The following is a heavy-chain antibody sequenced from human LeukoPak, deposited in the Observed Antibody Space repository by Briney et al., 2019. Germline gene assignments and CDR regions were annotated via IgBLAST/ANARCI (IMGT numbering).Heavy chain of an antibody. Sequence: GGSLRLSCAASGFTFSDYYMSWIRQAPGKGLEWVSAISGSGGSTYYADSVKGRFTISRDNSKNTLYLQMNSLRAEDTAVYYCAKEDSGSYLGGPSSTFWGQGTLVTVSS. D-gene: IGHD1-26*01. CDR3: AKEDSGSYLGGPSSTF. CDR2: ISGSGGST. V-gene: IGHV3-23*01. CDR1: GFTFSDYY. J-gene: IGHJ4*02.